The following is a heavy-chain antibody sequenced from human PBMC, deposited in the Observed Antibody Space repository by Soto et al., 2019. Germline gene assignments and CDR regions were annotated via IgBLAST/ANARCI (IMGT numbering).Heavy chain of an antibody. J-gene: IGHJ5*02. D-gene: IGHD3-3*01. CDR1: GYTFTSYA. CDR2: INAGNGNT. Sequence: ASVKVSCKASGYTFTSYAMHWVRQAPGQRLEWMGWINAGNGNTKYSQKFQGRVTITRDTSASTAYMELSSLRSEDTXVYYCAXDSRKFYDFWSGSLVSVDPWGQGTLVTVSS. V-gene: IGHV1-3*01. CDR3: AXDSRKFYDFWSGSLVSVDP.